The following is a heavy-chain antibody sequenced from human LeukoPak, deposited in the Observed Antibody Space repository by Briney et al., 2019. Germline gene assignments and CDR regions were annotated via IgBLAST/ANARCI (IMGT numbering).Heavy chain of an antibody. J-gene: IGHJ4*02. CDR1: GFTVSSNY. V-gene: IGHV3-53*01. D-gene: IGHD4-17*01. CDR2: IYSGGST. CDR3: AREAVTRNYFDY. Sequence: GGSLRLSCAASGFTVSSNYMSWVRQAPGKGLEWVSVIYSGGSTYYADPVKGRFTISRDNSKNTLYLQMNSLRAEDTAVYYCAREAVTRNYFDYWGQGTLVTVSS.